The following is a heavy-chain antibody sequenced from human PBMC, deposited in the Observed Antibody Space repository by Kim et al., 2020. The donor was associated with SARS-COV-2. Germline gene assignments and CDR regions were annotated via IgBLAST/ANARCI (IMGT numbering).Heavy chain of an antibody. CDR1: GGSFNSYT. V-gene: IGHV1-69*13. J-gene: IGHJ5*02. D-gene: IGHD2-8*02. CDR3: VGAPHPSDRNLWYWDT. Sequence: SVKVSCRASGGSFNSYTINWVRQAPGQGLEWMGGIIPIFGSANYAQKFRGRVTITADGSTSTVYMQLSSLRSEDTALYYCVGAPHPSDRNLWYWDTWGQ. CDR2: IIPIFGSA.